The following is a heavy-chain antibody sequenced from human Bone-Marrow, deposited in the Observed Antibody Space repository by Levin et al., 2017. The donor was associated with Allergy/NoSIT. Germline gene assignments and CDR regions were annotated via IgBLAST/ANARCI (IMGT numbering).Heavy chain of an antibody. CDR2: IWYDGSGK. Sequence: GGSLRLSCAASGFTFSNYGLHWVRQAPGKGLEWVAVIWYDGSGKYYADSVKGRFTISRDNSKNTLYLQMNSLRVEDTAVYYCARDWGYCSSTSCPGVDYYYGTDLWGQGTTVTVSS. V-gene: IGHV3-33*01. J-gene: IGHJ6*02. CDR1: GFTFSNYG. D-gene: IGHD2-2*01. CDR3: ARDWGYCSSTSCPGVDYYYGTDL.